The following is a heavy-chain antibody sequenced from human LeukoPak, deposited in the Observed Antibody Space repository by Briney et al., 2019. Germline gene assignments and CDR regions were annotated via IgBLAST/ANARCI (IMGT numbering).Heavy chain of an antibody. Sequence: ASVKVSCKASGYTFTSYGISWVRQAPGQGLEWMGGIIPIFGTANYAQKFQGRVTITADKSTSTAYMELSSLRSEDTAVYYCARVVHRGTIYYYYYMDVWGKGTTVTVSS. D-gene: IGHD1-1*01. CDR2: IIPIFGTA. V-gene: IGHV1-69*06. CDR1: GYTFTSYG. J-gene: IGHJ6*03. CDR3: ARVVHRGTIYYYYYMDV.